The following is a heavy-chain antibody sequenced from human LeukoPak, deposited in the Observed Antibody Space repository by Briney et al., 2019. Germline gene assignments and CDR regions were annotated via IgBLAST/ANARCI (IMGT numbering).Heavy chain of an antibody. D-gene: IGHD2-15*01. V-gene: IGHV3-23*01. CDR1: GFTFSSYA. CDR3: ANGWSPDY. CDR2: ISGSGGST. Sequence: EGSLRLSCAASGFTFSSYAMSWVRQAPGKGLEWVSGISGSGGSTYYADSVKGRFTIFRDNSKNTLYLQMNSLRAEDTAVYHCANGWSPDYWGRGTLVTVSS. J-gene: IGHJ4*02.